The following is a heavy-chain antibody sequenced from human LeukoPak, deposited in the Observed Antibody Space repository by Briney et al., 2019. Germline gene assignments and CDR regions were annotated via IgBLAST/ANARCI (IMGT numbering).Heavy chain of an antibody. D-gene: IGHD3-22*01. CDR2: ISGSGGST. Sequence: GGSLRLSCAASGFTFSSYAMSWVRQAPGKGLEWVSAISGSGGSTYYADSVKGRFTISRDNSKNTLYLQMNSPRAEDTAVYYCARNLNFFDSSEGYWGQGTLVTVSS. CDR1: GFTFSSYA. V-gene: IGHV3-23*01. J-gene: IGHJ4*02. CDR3: ARNLNFFDSSEGY.